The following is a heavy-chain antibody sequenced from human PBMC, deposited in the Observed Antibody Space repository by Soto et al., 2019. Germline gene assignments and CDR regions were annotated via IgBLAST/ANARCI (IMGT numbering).Heavy chain of an antibody. CDR3: ARDDSGFSGSHYIDYFTY. CDR2: INGGNGNT. Sequence: QVQLVQSGAELKKPGASVKVSCKASGNTVPNYAIHWVRQAPGQRLEWMGWINGGNGNTYYSEHFKGRVTFTRDTSAGTVYMQLSSVTSEDTAVYYCARDDSGFSGSHYIDYFTYWGQGALVTVSS. CDR1: GNTVPNYA. D-gene: IGHD1-26*01. J-gene: IGHJ4*02. V-gene: IGHV1-3*01.